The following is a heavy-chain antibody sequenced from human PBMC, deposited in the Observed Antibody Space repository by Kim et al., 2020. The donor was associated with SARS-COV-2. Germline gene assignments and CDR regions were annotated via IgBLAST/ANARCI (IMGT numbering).Heavy chain of an antibody. Sequence: GYADSVKGRFTISRDNAKNSLYLQMNSLRAEDTALYYCAKYQPAGGFDYWGQGTLVTVSS. J-gene: IGHJ4*02. CDR3: AKYQPAGGFDY. V-gene: IGHV3-9*01. D-gene: IGHD2-2*01.